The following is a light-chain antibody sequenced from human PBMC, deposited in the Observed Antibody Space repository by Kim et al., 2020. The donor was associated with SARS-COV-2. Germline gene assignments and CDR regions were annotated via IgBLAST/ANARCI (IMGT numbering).Light chain of an antibody. CDR3: KQYDTYSPYTVGYT. J-gene: IGKJ2*01. CDR1: QSISSW. CDR2: QAS. Sequence: DIQMTQSPSTLSASVGDRVTITCRASQSISSWLAWYQQKPGKAPKLLIYQASNLQSGVPSRFSGSGSGTEFTLTISSLQPDDFATYYCKQYDTYSPYTVGYTFGEGTKLEI. V-gene: IGKV1-5*03.